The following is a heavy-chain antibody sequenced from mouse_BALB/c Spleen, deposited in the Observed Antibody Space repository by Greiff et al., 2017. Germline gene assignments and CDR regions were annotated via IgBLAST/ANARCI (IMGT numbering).Heavy chain of an antibody. D-gene: IGHD2-3*01. Sequence: DVMLVESGGGLVKPGGSLKLSCAASGFTFSSYTMSWVRQTPEKRLEWVATISSGGSYTYYPDSVKGRFTISRDNAKNTLYLQMSSLKSEDTAMYYCTRYDPWFAYWGQGTLVTVSA. J-gene: IGHJ3*01. CDR3: TRYDPWFAY. V-gene: IGHV5-6-4*01. CDR2: ISSGGSYT. CDR1: GFTFSSYT.